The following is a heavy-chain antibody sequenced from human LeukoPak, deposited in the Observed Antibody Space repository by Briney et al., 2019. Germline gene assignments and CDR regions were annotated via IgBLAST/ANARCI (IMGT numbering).Heavy chain of an antibody. CDR3: ARERPRGGLRSVVWFDP. CDR1: GYTFTGYY. D-gene: IGHD4-17*01. V-gene: IGHV1-2*06. Sequence: GASVKVSCKASGYTFTGYYMHWVRQAPGQGLEWMGRINPNSGGTNYAQKFQGRVTMTRDTSISTAYMELSRLRSDDTAVYYCARERPRGGLRSVVWFDPWGQGTLVTVSS. CDR2: INPNSGGT. J-gene: IGHJ5*02.